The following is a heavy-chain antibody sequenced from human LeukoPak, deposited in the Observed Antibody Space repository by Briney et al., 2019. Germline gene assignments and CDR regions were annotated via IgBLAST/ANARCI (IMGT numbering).Heavy chain of an antibody. Sequence: SRTLSLTCAISGDSVSSNSAAWNWIRQSPSRGLEWLGRTYYRSRWYNDYAVSVKSRITINPDTSKNQFSLQLNSVTPEDTAVYYRARFVDTAMATFDYWGQGTLVTVSS. D-gene: IGHD5-18*01. CDR1: GDSVSSNSAA. CDR3: ARFVDTAMATFDY. V-gene: IGHV6-1*01. J-gene: IGHJ4*02. CDR2: TYYRSRWYN.